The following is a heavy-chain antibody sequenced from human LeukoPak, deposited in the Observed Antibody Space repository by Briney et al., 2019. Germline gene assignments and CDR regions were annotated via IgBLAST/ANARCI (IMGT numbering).Heavy chain of an antibody. Sequence: GGSLRLSCAASGFTFSSYSMNWVRQAPGKGLEWVSSISSSSSYIYYADSVKGRFTISRDNAKNSLYLQMNSLRAEDTAVYYCAREYYGSGSYYRSDAFDIWGQGTMVTVSS. J-gene: IGHJ3*02. CDR1: GFTFSSYS. V-gene: IGHV3-21*01. CDR2: ISSSSSYI. D-gene: IGHD3-10*01. CDR3: AREYYGSGSYYRSDAFDI.